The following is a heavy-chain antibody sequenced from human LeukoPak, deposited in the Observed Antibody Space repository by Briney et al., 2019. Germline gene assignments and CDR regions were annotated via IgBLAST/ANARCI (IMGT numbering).Heavy chain of an antibody. J-gene: IGHJ4*02. CDR1: GFTFDDYA. D-gene: IGHD5-18*01. CDR2: ISWNSGSI. CDR3: AKDRRGYSYGNFDY. Sequence: GGSLRLSCAASGFTFDDYAMHWVRQAPGKGLEWVSGISWNSGSIGYADSVKGRFTISRDNAKNSLYLQMNSLRVEDTAFYYCAKDRRGYSYGNFDYWGQGTLVTVSS. V-gene: IGHV3-9*01.